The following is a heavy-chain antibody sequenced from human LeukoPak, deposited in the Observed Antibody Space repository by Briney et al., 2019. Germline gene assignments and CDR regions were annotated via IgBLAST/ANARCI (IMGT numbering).Heavy chain of an antibody. J-gene: IGHJ5*02. CDR1: GFTFSSYA. V-gene: IGHV3-30-3*02. Sequence: GGSLRLSCAASGFTFSSYAMHWVRQAPGKGLEWVAVISFDGSNKYYADSVKGRFTISRDNSKNTLYLQMNSLRAEDTAVYYRAKSAYYYGSGSYPNWFDPWGQGTLVTVSS. CDR3: AKSAYYYGSGSYPNWFDP. CDR2: ISFDGSNK. D-gene: IGHD3-10*01.